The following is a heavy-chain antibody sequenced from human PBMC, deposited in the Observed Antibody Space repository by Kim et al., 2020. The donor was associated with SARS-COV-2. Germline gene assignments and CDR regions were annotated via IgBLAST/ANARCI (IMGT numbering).Heavy chain of an antibody. Sequence: ASVKVSCKASGYTFTSYGISWVRQAPGQGLEWMGWISAYNGNTNYAQKLQGRVTMTTDTSTSTAYMELRSLRSDDTAVYYCARDRKYSGYDFGFDYWGQGTLVTVSS. CDR2: ISAYNGNT. J-gene: IGHJ4*02. CDR1: GYTFTSYG. V-gene: IGHV1-18*01. D-gene: IGHD5-12*01. CDR3: ARDRKYSGYDFGFDY.